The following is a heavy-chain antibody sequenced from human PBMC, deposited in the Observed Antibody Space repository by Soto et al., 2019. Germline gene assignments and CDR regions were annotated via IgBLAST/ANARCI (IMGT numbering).Heavy chain of an antibody. CDR2: IYYSGST. V-gene: IGHV4-59*08. CDR3: ARQTDSGYDYNWFDP. D-gene: IGHD5-12*01. CDR1: GGSISSYD. J-gene: IGHJ5*02. Sequence: SETLSLTCTVSGGSISSYDWSWIRQPPGKGLEWIGYIYYSGSTNYNPSLKSRVTISVDTSKNQFSLKLSSVTAADTAVYYCARQTDSGYDYNWFDPWGQGTLVTVSS.